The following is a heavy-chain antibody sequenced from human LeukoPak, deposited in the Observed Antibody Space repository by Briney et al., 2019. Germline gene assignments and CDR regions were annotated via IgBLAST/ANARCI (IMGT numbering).Heavy chain of an antibody. J-gene: IGHJ1*01. Sequence: SVKVSCKASGGTFGSYAISWVRQAPGQGLEWMGGIIPIFGTANYAQKFQGRVTITADESTSTAYMGLSSLRSEDTAVYYCARDLKDELLWFGELQDWGQGTLVTVSS. D-gene: IGHD3-10*01. CDR1: GGTFGSYA. V-gene: IGHV1-69*01. CDR3: ARDLKDELLWFGELQD. CDR2: IIPIFGTA.